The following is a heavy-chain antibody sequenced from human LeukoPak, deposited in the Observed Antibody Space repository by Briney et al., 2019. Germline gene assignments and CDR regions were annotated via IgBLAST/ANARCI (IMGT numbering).Heavy chain of an antibody. CDR1: GYTFTSYD. CDR3: ARAYSSSWPINYYYYYGMDV. V-gene: IGHV1-8*01. D-gene: IGHD6-13*01. CDR2: MNPNGGNT. Sequence: ASVKVSCKASGYTFTSYDINWVRQATGQGLEWMGWMNPNGGNTGYAQKFQGRVTMTRNTSISTAYMELSSLRSEDTAVYYCARAYSSSWPINYYYYYGMDVWGQGTTVTVSS. J-gene: IGHJ6*02.